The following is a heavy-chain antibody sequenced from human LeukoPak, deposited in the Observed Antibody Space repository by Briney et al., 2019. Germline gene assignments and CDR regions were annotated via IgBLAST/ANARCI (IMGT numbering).Heavy chain of an antibody. J-gene: IGHJ4*02. CDR2: IIGSGGST. CDR3: AKFHSTAAGSFDY. V-gene: IGHV3-23*01. D-gene: IGHD2-8*02. CDR1: GFTFSSYA. Sequence: GVSLRLFCAAWGFTFSSYAMSGPPQAPGKGLEGVSAIIGSGGSTYYAGSVKGRFTISRDNSKNTLYLQMNSLRAEDTAVYYCAKFHSTAAGSFDYWGQGTLVTVSS.